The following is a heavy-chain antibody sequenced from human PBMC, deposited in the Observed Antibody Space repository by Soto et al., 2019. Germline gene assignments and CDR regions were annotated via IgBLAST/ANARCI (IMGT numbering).Heavy chain of an antibody. CDR2: IHSGGST. CDR3: ARGGNLAFHV. V-gene: IGHV3-53*01. Sequence: VQLVESGGGLIQPGGSLRISCAGSGLNVSDHYISWVRQAPGKGLEWLGSIHSGGSTYYEDYVKDRFTISRDDSRNTLYLQMNSLRGEDTAVYYCARGGNLAFHVWGQGTMVTVSS. CDR1: GLNVSDHY. D-gene: IGHD4-4*01. J-gene: IGHJ3*01.